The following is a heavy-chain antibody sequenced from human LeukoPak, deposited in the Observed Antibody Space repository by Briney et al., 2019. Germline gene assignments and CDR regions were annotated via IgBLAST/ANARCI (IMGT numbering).Heavy chain of an antibody. CDR2: ISYDGSNK. Sequence: PGRSLRLSCAASGFTFSSYAMHWVRQAPGKGLEWVAVISYDGSNKYYADSVKGRFTISRDNYKNTLYLQMNSLRAEDTAVYYCASAAAGTYNWFDPWGQGTLVTVSS. D-gene: IGHD6-13*01. J-gene: IGHJ5*02. V-gene: IGHV3-30*04. CDR1: GFTFSSYA. CDR3: ASAAAGTYNWFDP.